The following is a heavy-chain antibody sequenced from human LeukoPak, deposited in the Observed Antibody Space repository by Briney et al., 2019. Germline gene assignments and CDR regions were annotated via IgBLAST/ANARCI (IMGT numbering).Heavy chain of an antibody. V-gene: IGHV4-38-2*01. CDR2: VYHSGTT. Sequence: SETLSLTCGVSGYSISSGYYWAWIRQPPGKGLEWVATVYHSGTTYYNPSLKSRVMILIDTSKNQFSLKLNSVTVADTAVYYCARMGAGLNWFDPWGQGTLVTVSS. J-gene: IGHJ5*02. D-gene: IGHD1-26*01. CDR3: ARMGAGLNWFDP. CDR1: GYSISSGYY.